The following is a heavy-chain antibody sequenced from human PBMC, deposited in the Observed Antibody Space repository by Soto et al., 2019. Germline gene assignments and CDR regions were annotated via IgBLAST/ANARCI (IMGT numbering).Heavy chain of an antibody. Sequence: GGSLRLSCAASGFTFSSYGMHWVRQAPGKGLEWVAVIWYDGSNKYYADSVKGRFTISRDNSKNTLYLQMNSLRAEDTAVYYCAVAVDLNWFDPWGQGTLVTVSS. CDR1: GFTFSSYG. J-gene: IGHJ5*02. CDR3: AVAVDLNWFDP. CDR2: IWYDGSNK. V-gene: IGHV3-33*01. D-gene: IGHD2-15*01.